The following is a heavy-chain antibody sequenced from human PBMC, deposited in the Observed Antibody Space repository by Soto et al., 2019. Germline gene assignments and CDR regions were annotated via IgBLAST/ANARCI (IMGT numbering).Heavy chain of an antibody. J-gene: IGHJ4*02. CDR2: ISSSGSTI. Sequence: EVQLVEAGGGLVQPGGSLRLSCAASGFTFSSYEMNWVRQAPGKGLEWVSYISSSGSTIYYADSVKGRFTISRDNAKNSRYLQMNSLRAEDTAVYYCARRWVVVTAPLDYGGQGALVTVSS. CDR3: ARRWVVVTAPLDY. CDR1: GFTFSSYE. D-gene: IGHD2-21*02. V-gene: IGHV3-48*03.